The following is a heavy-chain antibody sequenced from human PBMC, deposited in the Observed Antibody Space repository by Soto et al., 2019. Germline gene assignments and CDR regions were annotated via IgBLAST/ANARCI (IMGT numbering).Heavy chain of an antibody. J-gene: IGHJ4*02. CDR3: TRDDQGPELLTMFAVYYFDY. V-gene: IGHV3-49*03. CDR2: IRSKAYGGTT. CDR1: GFTFGDYA. D-gene: IGHD3-10*02. Sequence: GGSLRLSCTASGFTFGDYAMSWFRQAPGKGLEWVGFIRSKAYGGTTEYAASVKGRFTISRDDSKSIAYLQMNSLKTEDTAVYYCTRDDQGPELLTMFAVYYFDYWGQGTLVTISS.